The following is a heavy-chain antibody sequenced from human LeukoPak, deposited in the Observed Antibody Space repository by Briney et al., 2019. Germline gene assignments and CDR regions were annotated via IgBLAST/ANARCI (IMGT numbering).Heavy chain of an antibody. CDR1: GGSISSSSYY. D-gene: IGHD6-13*01. J-gene: IGHJ6*03. CDR3: ARVASSSWYHYYYYYMDV. CDR2: IYYSGST. Sequence: SETLSLTCTVSGGSISSSSYYWGWIRQPPGKGLEWIGSIYYSGSTYYNPSLKSRVTISVDTSKNQFSLKLSSVTAADTAVYYCARVASSSWYHYYYYYMDVWGKGITVTVSS. V-gene: IGHV4-39*07.